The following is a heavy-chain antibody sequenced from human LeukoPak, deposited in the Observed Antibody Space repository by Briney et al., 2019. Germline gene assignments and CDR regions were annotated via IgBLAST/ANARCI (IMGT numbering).Heavy chain of an antibody. D-gene: IGHD1-26*01. V-gene: IGHV4-38-2*01. CDR2: VYHSGST. J-gene: IGHJ4*02. Sequence: KPSETLSLTCAVSGYSISSGYYWGWIRQPPGKGLELIGNVYHSGSTYKNPPLKSRVSISLDTSNNQFSLKLTSVTAADTAIYYCARLSGAPVRHPIYHFDYWGQGTLVTVSS. CDR3: ARLSGAPVRHPIYHFDY. CDR1: GYSISSGYY.